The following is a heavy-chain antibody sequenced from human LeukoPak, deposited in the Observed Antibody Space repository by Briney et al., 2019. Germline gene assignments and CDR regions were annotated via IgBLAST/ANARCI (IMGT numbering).Heavy chain of an antibody. CDR2: IYHSGNT. J-gene: IGHJ4*02. Sequence: SETLSLTCAVYGGSFSGYYWSWIRQPPGKGLEWIGSIYHSGNTYYNPSLKSRVTMSVDTSKNQFSLKLSSVTAADTAVYYCARRYGDYRYFDYWGQGTLVTVSS. CDR3: ARRYGDYRYFDY. V-gene: IGHV4-34*10. CDR1: GGSFSGYY. D-gene: IGHD4-17*01.